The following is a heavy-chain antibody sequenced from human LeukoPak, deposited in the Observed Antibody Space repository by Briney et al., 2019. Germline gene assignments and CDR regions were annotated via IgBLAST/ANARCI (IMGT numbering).Heavy chain of an antibody. CDR2: INTKTGNP. D-gene: IGHD3-22*01. CDR1: GYIFTSYA. Sequence: ASVKVSCKASGYIFTSYAMNWVRQAPGQGLEWMGRINTKTGNPTYAQGFTGRFVFSLDTPVSTAYLQISSLKAEDTAVYYCARQKTDYYDSSGYYIFDSWGQGTLVTVSS. CDR3: ARQKTDYYDSSGYYIFDS. V-gene: IGHV7-4-1*02. J-gene: IGHJ4*02.